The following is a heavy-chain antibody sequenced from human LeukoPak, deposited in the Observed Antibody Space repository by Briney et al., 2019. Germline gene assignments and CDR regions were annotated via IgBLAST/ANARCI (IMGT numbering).Heavy chain of an antibody. D-gene: IGHD5-12*01. V-gene: IGHV4-59*08. Sequence: SETLSLTCTVSGGSISSYYWSWIRQPPGKGLEWIGYIYDSGSTNYNPSLKSRVTISVDTSKNQLSLKLSSVTAADTAVYYCARQYSGYDYPFDYWGQGTLVTVSS. CDR1: GGSISSYY. CDR2: IYDSGST. J-gene: IGHJ4*02. CDR3: ARQYSGYDYPFDY.